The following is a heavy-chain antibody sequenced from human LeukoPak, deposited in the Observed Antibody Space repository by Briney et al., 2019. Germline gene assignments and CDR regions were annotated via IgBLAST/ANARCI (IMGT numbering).Heavy chain of an antibody. V-gene: IGHV3-30-3*01. CDR1: GFTFSSYA. D-gene: IGHD5-18*01. J-gene: IGHJ5*02. CDR3: ARDPATWIQLWFGWFDP. CDR2: ISYDGSNK. Sequence: PGGSLRLSCAASGFTFSSYAMHWVRQAPGKGLEWVAVISYDGSNKYYADSVKGRFTISRDNSKNTPYLQMNSLRAEDTAVYYCARDPATWIQLWFGWFDPWGQGTLVTVSS.